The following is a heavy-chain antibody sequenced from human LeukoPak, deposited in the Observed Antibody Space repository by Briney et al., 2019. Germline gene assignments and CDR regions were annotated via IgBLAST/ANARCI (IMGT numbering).Heavy chain of an antibody. D-gene: IGHD4-23*01. CDR2: ISSSSSYI. V-gene: IGHV3-21*01. Sequence: GGSLRLSCAASGFTFSSYSMNWVRQAPGKGLEWVSSISSSSSYIYYADSVKGRFTISRDNAKNSLYLQMNSLRAEDTAVYYCARSPVVTQRFDYWGQGTLVTVSS. J-gene: IGHJ4*02. CDR1: GFTFSSYS. CDR3: ARSPVVTQRFDY.